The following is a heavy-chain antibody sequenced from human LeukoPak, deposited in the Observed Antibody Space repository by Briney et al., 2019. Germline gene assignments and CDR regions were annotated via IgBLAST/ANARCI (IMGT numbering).Heavy chain of an antibody. CDR2: INHSGVT. D-gene: IGHD3-22*01. Sequence: SETLSLTCAVYGGSFSGYFWSWIRQPPGEGLEWIGEINHSGVTNYNPSLKSRVTMSVDTSKNQFSLKLSSVTAADTAVYYCARDSVYYDSSGFPKTGAFDIWGQGTMVTVSS. CDR1: GGSFSGYF. V-gene: IGHV4-34*01. J-gene: IGHJ3*02. CDR3: ARDSVYYDSSGFPKTGAFDI.